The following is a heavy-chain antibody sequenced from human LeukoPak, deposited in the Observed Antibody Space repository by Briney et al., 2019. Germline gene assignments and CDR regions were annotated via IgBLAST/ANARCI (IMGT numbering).Heavy chain of an antibody. J-gene: IGHJ4*02. V-gene: IGHV3-9*01. Sequence: GGSLRLSCAASGFTFDDYAMHWVRQAPGKGLEWVSGISWNSGSVGYADSVKGRFTISRDNAKNSLYLQMNSLRAEDTALYYCAKMGYGSSSGNYFDYWGQGTLVTVSS. D-gene: IGHD6-6*01. CDR2: ISWNSGSV. CDR3: AKMGYGSSSGNYFDY. CDR1: GFTFDDYA.